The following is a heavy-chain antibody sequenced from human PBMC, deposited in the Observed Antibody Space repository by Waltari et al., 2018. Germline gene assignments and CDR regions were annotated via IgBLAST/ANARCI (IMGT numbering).Heavy chain of an antibody. CDR2: SNPSGGRT. V-gene: IGHV1-46*01. Sequence: QVQLVQSGAEVKKPGASVKVSCKASGYTFTSYYMHWVRQAPGQGLEWMGRSNPSGGRTSYAQKFQGRVTMTRDTSTSKVYMELSSLRSEDTAVYYCARGWGGDTAMVFDYWGQGTLVIVSS. CDR3: ARGWGGDTAMVFDY. CDR1: GYTFTSYY. D-gene: IGHD5-18*01. J-gene: IGHJ4*02.